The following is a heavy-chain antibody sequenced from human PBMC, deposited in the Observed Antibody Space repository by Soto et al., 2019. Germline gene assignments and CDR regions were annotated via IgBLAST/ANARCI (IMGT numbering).Heavy chain of an antibody. Sequence: SVKVSCKASGGTFSSYAITWVRQDPGQGLECMGWIIPNIGATNYPQSLQGRVTITTDKSTSTAYMELSSLRSEDTAVYYCARDRGPSSGYYPYCFDPWGQGTLVTVSS. V-gene: IGHV1-69*05. CDR2: IIPNIGAT. J-gene: IGHJ5*02. CDR1: GGTFSSYA. D-gene: IGHD3-22*01. CDR3: ARDRGPSSGYYPYCFDP.